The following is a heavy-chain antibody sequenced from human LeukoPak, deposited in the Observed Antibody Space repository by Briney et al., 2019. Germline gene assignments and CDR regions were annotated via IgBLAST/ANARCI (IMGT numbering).Heavy chain of an antibody. J-gene: IGHJ4*02. CDR3: AKGREEDCYNDFDY. D-gene: IGHD5-24*01. V-gene: IGHV3-33*06. CDR1: GFTFRSYG. Sequence: GGSLRLSCAASGFTFRSYGMHWVRQAPGKGLEWVAIIWYDGSNKYYADSVKGRFTISRDNSKNTLYLRMNGLRAEDTAVYYCAKGREEDCYNDFDYCGQGTLVTVSS. CDR2: IWYDGSNK.